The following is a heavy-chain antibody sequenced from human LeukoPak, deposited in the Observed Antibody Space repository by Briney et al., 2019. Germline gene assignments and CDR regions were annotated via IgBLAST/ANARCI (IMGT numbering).Heavy chain of an antibody. Sequence: GGSLRLSCATSGFTFSSYAMQWVRQAPGKGLDWVAVISYDGNNKDYAESVKGRFTISRDNAKNSLYLQMNSLRADDTAVYYCARFAAGGSYYYYMDVWGKGTTVTVSS. CDR1: GFTFSSYA. J-gene: IGHJ6*03. CDR3: ARFAAGGSYYYYMDV. CDR2: ISYDGNNK. V-gene: IGHV3-30-3*01. D-gene: IGHD6-25*01.